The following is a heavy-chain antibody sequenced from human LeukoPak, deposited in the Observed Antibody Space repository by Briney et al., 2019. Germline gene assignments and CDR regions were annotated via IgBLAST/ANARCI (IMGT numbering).Heavy chain of an antibody. Sequence: ASVRVSCKASGYTFTSYAMNWVRQAPGQGLECMGWINTNTGNPTYAQGFTGRFVFSLDTSVSTAYLQISSLKAEDTAVYYCARDRRIWQYSSSWYTLQHWGQGTLVTVSS. CDR2: INTNTGNP. D-gene: IGHD6-13*01. CDR1: GYTFTSYA. J-gene: IGHJ1*01. V-gene: IGHV7-4-1*02. CDR3: ARDRRIWQYSSSWYTLQH.